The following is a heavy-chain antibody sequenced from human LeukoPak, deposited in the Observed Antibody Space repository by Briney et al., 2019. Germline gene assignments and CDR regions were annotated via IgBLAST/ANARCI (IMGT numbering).Heavy chain of an antibody. J-gene: IGHJ4*02. CDR1: GGSISSGGYY. V-gene: IGHV4-30-2*01. Sequence: SQTLSLTCTVSGGSISSGGYYWSWIRQPPGKGLEWIGYIYHSGSTYYNPSLKSRVTISVDRSKNQFSLKLSSVTAADTAVYYCARDPYSSGWWDYWGQGTLVTVSS. CDR2: IYHSGST. CDR3: ARDPYSSGWWDY. D-gene: IGHD6-19*01.